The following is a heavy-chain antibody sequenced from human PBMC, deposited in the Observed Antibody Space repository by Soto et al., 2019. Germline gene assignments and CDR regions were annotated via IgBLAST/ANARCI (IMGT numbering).Heavy chain of an antibody. J-gene: IGHJ4*02. CDR2: ISYDGSNK. V-gene: IGHV3-30-3*01. Sequence: PVSRLSSSSCPMHQYRKAPGKGLEWVAVISYDGSNKYYADSVKGRFTISRDNSKNTLYLQMNSLRTEDTAVYYCARGLRFLEWFLAYFDYWGQGTLVTVSS. D-gene: IGHD3-3*01. CDR1: RLSSSSCP. CDR3: ARGLRFLEWFLAYFDY.